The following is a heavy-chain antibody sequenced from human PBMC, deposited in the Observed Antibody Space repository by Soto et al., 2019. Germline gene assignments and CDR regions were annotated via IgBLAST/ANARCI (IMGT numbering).Heavy chain of an antibody. CDR1: GFTFSNYA. J-gene: IGHJ4*02. Sequence: GGSLRLSCAASGFTFSNYAMSWVRQAPGKGLEWVSGIGGSGGSTYYADSVKGRFTISRDNSKNTLSLQMDSLRGDDTAVYFCAKGPRYDTYGDYGYYFDYWGQGTLVTVSS. V-gene: IGHV3-23*01. CDR3: AKGPRYDTYGDYGYYFDY. CDR2: IGGSGGST. D-gene: IGHD4-17*01.